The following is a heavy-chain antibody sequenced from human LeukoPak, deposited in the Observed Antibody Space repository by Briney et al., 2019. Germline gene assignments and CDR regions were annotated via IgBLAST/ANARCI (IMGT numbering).Heavy chain of an antibody. V-gene: IGHV3-23*01. CDR1: GFTFSSYA. D-gene: IGHD2-15*01. Sequence: GGSLRLSCAASGFTFSSYAMNWVRQAPGKGLEWVSGISGSGGGTYYADSVKGRFTISRENSKNTVYLQMNSLRAEDTAVYYCAKGIKASGAATYFDYWGQGTLVTVSS. CDR2: ISGSGGGT. J-gene: IGHJ4*02. CDR3: AKGIKASGAATYFDY.